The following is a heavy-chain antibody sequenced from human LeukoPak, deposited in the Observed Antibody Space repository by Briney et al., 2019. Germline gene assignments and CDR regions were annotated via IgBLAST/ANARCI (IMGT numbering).Heavy chain of an antibody. V-gene: IGHV4-4*02. CDR3: ARDKASDFDY. J-gene: IGHJ4*02. CDR1: GGSISSSNW. CDR2: INHSGST. Sequence: SGTLSLTCAVSGGSISSSNWWSWIRQPPGKGLEWIGEINHSGSTNYNPSLKSRVTISVDTSKNQFSLQLSSVTAADTAVYYCARDKASDFDYWGQGTLVTVSS.